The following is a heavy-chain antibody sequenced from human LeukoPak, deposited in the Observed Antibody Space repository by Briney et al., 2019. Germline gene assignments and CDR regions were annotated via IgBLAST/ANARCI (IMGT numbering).Heavy chain of an antibody. CDR3: AKVLSSGWYDIFDY. V-gene: IGHV3-20*04. CDR2: INWSGGST. CDR1: GFTFDDYG. D-gene: IGHD6-19*01. Sequence: GGSLRLSCAASGFTFDDYGMSWVRQAPGKGLEWVSGINWSGGSTGYGDSVKGRFTISRDNAKNSLYLQMNSLRAEDTALYYCAKVLSSGWYDIFDYWGQGTLVTVSS. J-gene: IGHJ4*02.